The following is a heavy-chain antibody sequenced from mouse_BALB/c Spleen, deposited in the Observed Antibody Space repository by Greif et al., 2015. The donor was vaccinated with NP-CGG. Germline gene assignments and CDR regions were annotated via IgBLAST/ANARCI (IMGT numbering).Heavy chain of an antibody. CDR3: ARDGYVV. V-gene: IGHV5-12-2*01. D-gene: IGHD1-2*01. CDR2: ISNGGGSA. Sequence: EVMLVESGGGLVQPGGSLKLSCAASGFTFSSYTMSWVRQTPEKRLEWVAYISNGGGSAYYPDTVKGRFTISRDNAKNTLYLQMSSLKSEVTAMYYCARDGYVVWGAGTTVTVSS. J-gene: IGHJ1*01. CDR1: GFTFSSYT.